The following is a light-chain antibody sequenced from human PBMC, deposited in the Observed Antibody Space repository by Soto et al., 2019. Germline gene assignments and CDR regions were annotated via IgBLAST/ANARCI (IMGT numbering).Light chain of an antibody. Sequence: DIQMTQSPSTLSASVGDRVTITCRASQSISVYLAWHQQRPREAPKLLIYGGSSLESGVPSRFSGSGSGTEFTLTISSLQPTDFATYYCHQYATASPTFGQGTKLEI. CDR2: GGS. CDR3: HQYATASPT. CDR1: QSISVY. V-gene: IGKV1-5*01. J-gene: IGKJ2*01.